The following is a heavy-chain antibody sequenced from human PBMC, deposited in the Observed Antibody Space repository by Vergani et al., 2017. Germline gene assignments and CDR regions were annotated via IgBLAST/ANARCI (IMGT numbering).Heavy chain of an antibody. J-gene: IGHJ2*01. CDR2: ISGSGGST. CDR3: AKDYCCTNSNNGYWYFDL. D-gene: IGHD2-8*01. V-gene: IGHV3-23*01. CDR1: GFTFSSYA. Sequence: EVQLLESGGGLVQPGGSLRLSCAASGFTFSSYAMSWVRQAPGKGLEWVSAISGSGGSTYYADSVKGRFTISRANSKNTMYLQMNSLRAEDTAVYYCAKDYCCTNSNNGYWYFDLWGRGTLVTVSS.